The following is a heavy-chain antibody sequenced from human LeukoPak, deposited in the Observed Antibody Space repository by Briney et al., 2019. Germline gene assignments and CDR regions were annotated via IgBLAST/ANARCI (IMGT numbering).Heavy chain of an antibody. CDR1: GFTFSSYW. CDR3: ARSLIAGRYYFDY. Sequence: GRSLRLSCAASGFTFSSYWMHWVRQAPGKGLVWVSRINSDGSNTSYADSVKGRFTISRDNAKNTLYLQMNSLRAEDTAVYYCARSLIAGRYYFDYWGQGTLVTVSS. CDR2: INSDGSNT. V-gene: IGHV3-74*01. D-gene: IGHD1-26*01. J-gene: IGHJ4*02.